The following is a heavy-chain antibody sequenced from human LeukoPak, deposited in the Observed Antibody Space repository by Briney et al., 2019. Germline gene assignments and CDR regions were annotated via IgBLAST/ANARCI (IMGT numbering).Heavy chain of an antibody. Sequence: PGGSLRLSCAASGFTFSSYAMSWVRQAPGKGLEWVSVISGSGGSTYYADSVKGRFTMSRDNSKNTLYLQMNRLRDEDTAVYYCVRDRFYSFDYWGQGTLVTVSS. CDR1: GFTFSSYA. V-gene: IGHV3-23*01. CDR3: VRDRFYSFDY. J-gene: IGHJ4*02. CDR2: ISGSGGST.